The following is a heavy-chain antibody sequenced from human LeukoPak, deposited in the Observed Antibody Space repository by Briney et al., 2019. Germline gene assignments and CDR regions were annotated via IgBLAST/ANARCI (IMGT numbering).Heavy chain of an antibody. Sequence: PGGSLRLSCAASGFTFSSYGMHWVRQAPGKGLEWVAFIRYDGSNKYYANSVKGRFTISRDNSKNTLYLQMNSLRAEDTAVYYCAKDMLTGDGYFDYWGQGTLVTVSS. D-gene: IGHD7-27*01. CDR2: IRYDGSNK. CDR1: GFTFSSYG. CDR3: AKDMLTGDGYFDY. J-gene: IGHJ4*02. V-gene: IGHV3-30*02.